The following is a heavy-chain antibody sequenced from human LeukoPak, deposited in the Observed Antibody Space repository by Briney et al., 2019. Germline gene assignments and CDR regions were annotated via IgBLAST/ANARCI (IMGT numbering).Heavy chain of an antibody. CDR1: VFTFNTYG. J-gene: IGHJ4*02. CDR2: SSGSGGAT. Sequence: GGSLRLSCAAAVFTFNTYGMSWVRQAPGKGLEWVSGSSGSGGATYYADSVKGRFTISRDDPHNTLYLQMNSLRAEDTAVYFCARGGVDYYGSGTYYLMYYFDYWGQGTLVTVSS. V-gene: IGHV3-23*01. CDR3: ARGGVDYYGSGTYYLMYYFDY. D-gene: IGHD3-10*01.